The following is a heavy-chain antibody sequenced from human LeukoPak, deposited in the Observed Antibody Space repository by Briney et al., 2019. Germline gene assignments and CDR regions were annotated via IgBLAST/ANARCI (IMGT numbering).Heavy chain of an antibody. CDR1: SGFISSGRYY. V-gene: IGHV4-61*02. D-gene: IGHD2-8*01. CDR2: IYTTGCT. CDR3: ARHPLYCTNGVCRYYYYYMDV. Sequence: SETLSLTSTVSSGFISSGRYYWRSTGQPVEKGLELNGRIYTTGCTNGNPSLEGRVHVSVDTTKNQFSRKLSSVTAADTAVYYCARHPLYCTNGVCRYYYYYMDVWGKGTTVTVSS. J-gene: IGHJ6*03.